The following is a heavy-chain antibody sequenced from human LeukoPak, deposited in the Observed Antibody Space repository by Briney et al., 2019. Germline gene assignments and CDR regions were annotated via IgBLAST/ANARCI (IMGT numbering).Heavy chain of an antibody. Sequence: GGSLRLSCAASGFTFSSYGMHWVRQAPGKGLEWVAVISYDGSNKYYADSVKGRFTISRDNSKNTLYLQMNSLRAEDTAVYYCAKSGSYCSGGSCYSLFDYWGQGTLVTVSS. V-gene: IGHV3-30*18. CDR3: AKSGSYCSGGSCYSLFDY. D-gene: IGHD2-15*01. CDR1: GFTFSSYG. J-gene: IGHJ4*02. CDR2: ISYDGSNK.